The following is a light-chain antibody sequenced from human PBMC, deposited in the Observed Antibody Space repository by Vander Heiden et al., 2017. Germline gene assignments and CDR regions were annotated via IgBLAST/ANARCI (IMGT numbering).Light chain of an antibody. V-gene: IGLV3-1*01. CDR1: QLGNKY. Sequence: SYELTQPPSVSASPGQTATITCSGDQLGNKYACWYQQKPGQSPVLVIYQDTKRPSGITERVSGSNSGNTATLTISGTQAMDEADYYCQVWDGTTAWVFGGGTKLTVL. J-gene: IGLJ3*02. CDR3: QVWDGTTAWV. CDR2: QDT.